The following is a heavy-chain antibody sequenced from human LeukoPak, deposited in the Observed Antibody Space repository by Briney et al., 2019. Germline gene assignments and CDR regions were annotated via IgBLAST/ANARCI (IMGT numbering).Heavy chain of an antibody. CDR1: GVSISSYY. J-gene: IGHJ6*02. V-gene: IGHV4-59*01. CDR2: IYYSGST. CDR3: ARAVAGYYYGMDV. Sequence: SETLSLTCTVSGVSISSYYWSWIRQPPGKGLDWLGYIYYSGSTNYNPSLKSRVTISVDTSKNQFSLKLSSVTAADTAVYYCARAVAGYYYGMDVWGQGTTVTVSS. D-gene: IGHD6-19*01.